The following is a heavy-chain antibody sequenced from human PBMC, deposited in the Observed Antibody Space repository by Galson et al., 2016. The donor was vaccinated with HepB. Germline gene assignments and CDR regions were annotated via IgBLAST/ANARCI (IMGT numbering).Heavy chain of an antibody. CDR2: ITGRGT. CDR3: ARGGGCSCDRCYYPDC. J-gene: IGHJ4*02. CDR1: GFTFSYHV. Sequence: SLRLSCAASGFTFSYHVMSWVRQAPGRGLEWVSTITGRGTFYADSVTGRFTISRDDSKDTLYLQMNSLRDDDTDLYVWARGGGCSCDRCYYPDCWGRGTLVTVSS. D-gene: IGHD2-2*01. V-gene: IGHV3-23*01.